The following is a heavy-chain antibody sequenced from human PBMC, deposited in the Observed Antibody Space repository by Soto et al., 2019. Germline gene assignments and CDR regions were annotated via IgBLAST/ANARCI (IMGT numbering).Heavy chain of an antibody. V-gene: IGHV3-30*03. J-gene: IGHJ4*02. CDR2: ISYDGSDK. D-gene: IGHD2-21*02. Sequence: GGSLRLSXAASGFTFSSYGMHWVRQAPGKGLEWVAVISYDGSDKYYADSVKGRFTISRDNSKNTLYLQMNSLRAGDTAVYYCAIRGGNSQFDYWGQGTLVTVSS. CDR1: GFTFSSYG. CDR3: AIRGGNSQFDY.